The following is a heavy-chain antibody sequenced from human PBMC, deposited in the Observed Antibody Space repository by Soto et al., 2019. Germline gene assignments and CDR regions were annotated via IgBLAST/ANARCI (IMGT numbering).Heavy chain of an antibody. Sequence: GSRRLSCAASGFTFSAYAMHWVRQAPGKGLEWLAVISYYGSTKFYADTVKGRFTISRGNSKNTLYLQMNSLRAEDSGIYYCARDGGECSRTSCYNEIPTAWLGPWVQGALFTVSS. CDR1: GFTFSAYA. V-gene: IGHV3-30-3*01. D-gene: IGHD2-2*02. CDR3: ARDGGECSRTSCYNEIPTAWLGP. J-gene: IGHJ5*02. CDR2: ISYYGSTK.